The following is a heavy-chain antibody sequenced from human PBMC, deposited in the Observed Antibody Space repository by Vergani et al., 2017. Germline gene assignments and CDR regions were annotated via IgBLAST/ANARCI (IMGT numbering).Heavy chain of an antibody. CDR2: IKQDGSEK. CDR1: GFTFSSYW. D-gene: IGHD3-10*01. V-gene: IGHV3-7*01. J-gene: IGHJ2*01. CDR3: ARARRYYYGSGTQGFDL. Sequence: EVQLVESGGGLVQPGGSLRLSCAASGFTFSSYWMSWVRQAPGKGLEWVANIKQDGSEKYYVDSVKGRFTISRDNAKKSRYLQMNSLRAEDTAVYYCARARRYYYGSGTQGFDLWGRGTLVTVSS.